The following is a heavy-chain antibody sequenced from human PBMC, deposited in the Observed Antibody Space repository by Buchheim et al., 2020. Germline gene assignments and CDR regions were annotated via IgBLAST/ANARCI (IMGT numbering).Heavy chain of an antibody. CDR2: ISYDGSNK. CDR1: GFTFSSYG. V-gene: IGHV3-30*18. J-gene: IGHJ4*02. CDR3: AKDSQEDTDSSGYLPFAY. D-gene: IGHD3-22*01. Sequence: QVQLVESGGGVVQPGRSLRLSCAASGFTFSSYGMHWVRQAPGKGLEWVAVISYDGSNKYYADSVKGRFTISRDNSKNTLYLQMNSLRAEDTAVYYCAKDSQEDTDSSGYLPFAYWGQGTL.